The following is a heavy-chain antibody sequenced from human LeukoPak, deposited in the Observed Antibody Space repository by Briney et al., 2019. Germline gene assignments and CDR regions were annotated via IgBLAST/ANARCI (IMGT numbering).Heavy chain of an antibody. CDR3: ARHKKYTTSWYLDY. D-gene: IGHD6-13*01. CDR1: GYSFTSYW. J-gene: IGHJ4*02. Sequence: GESLKISCEGSGYSFTSYWIGWVRQMPGKGLEWVGVIYPGDSDTRYSPSFQGEVTVSGHKAICTAYLQWASVRAADPALYYCARHKKYTTSWYLDYWGQGTLVTVSS. V-gene: IGHV5-51*01. CDR2: IYPGDSDT.